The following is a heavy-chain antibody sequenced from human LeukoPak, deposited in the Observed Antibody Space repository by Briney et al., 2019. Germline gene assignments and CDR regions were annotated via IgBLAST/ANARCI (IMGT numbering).Heavy chain of an antibody. CDR1: GFTFSSYS. Sequence: GGSLRLSCAASGFTFSSYSMNWVRQAPGKGLEWVSSSSSSSSYIYYADSVKGRFTISRDNAKNSLYLQMNSLRAEDTAVYYCARAEVVVVTATLNYYYYGMDVWGQGTTVTVSS. CDR3: ARAEVVVVTATLNYYYYGMDV. CDR2: SSSSSSYI. D-gene: IGHD2-15*01. J-gene: IGHJ6*02. V-gene: IGHV3-21*01.